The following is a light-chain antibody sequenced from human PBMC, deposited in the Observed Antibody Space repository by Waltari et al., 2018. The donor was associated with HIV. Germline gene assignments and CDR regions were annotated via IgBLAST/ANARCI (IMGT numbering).Light chain of an antibody. J-gene: IGKJ4*01. Sequence: DIQMTQSPSSVSASVGDRVTITCRASQPISTWLAWYQQEPGKAPKLLIYAAATLQSGVPSRFSGSGSGTDFTLTISSLQPEDFATYYCQQANSFPLTFGGGTKVDIK. CDR1: QPISTW. V-gene: IGKV1D-12*01. CDR3: QQANSFPLT. CDR2: AAA.